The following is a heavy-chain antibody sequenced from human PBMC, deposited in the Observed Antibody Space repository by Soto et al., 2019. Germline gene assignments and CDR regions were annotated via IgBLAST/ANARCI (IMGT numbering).Heavy chain of an antibody. D-gene: IGHD6-19*01. CDR1: GFTFSSYA. V-gene: IGHV3-30-3*01. CDR2: ISYDGSNK. CDR3: AREMDQYIAVAGGGLLAY. Sequence: HLGGSLGLSCAASGFTFSSYAMQWVRQAPGKGLEWVAVISYDGSNKYYADSVKGRFTISRDNSKNTLYLQMNSLRAEDTAVYYCAREMDQYIAVAGGGLLAYWGQGT. J-gene: IGHJ4*02.